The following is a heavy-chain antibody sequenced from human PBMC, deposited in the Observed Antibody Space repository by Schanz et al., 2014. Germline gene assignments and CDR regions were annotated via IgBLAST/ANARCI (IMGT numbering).Heavy chain of an antibody. CDR1: GFTFSSYS. D-gene: IGHD1-26*01. Sequence: VHLLESGGGLVPPGGSLRLSCTASGFTFSSYSMNWVRQHPGKGLEWIGFIYYRGNTYYNPSLKSRVSISLDPSKTQFFLNLNSLTAADTAVYYCARVPEPGWFDPWGQGTLVTVSS. CDR2: IYYRGNT. J-gene: IGHJ5*02. CDR3: ARVPEPGWFDP. V-gene: IGHV4-31*02.